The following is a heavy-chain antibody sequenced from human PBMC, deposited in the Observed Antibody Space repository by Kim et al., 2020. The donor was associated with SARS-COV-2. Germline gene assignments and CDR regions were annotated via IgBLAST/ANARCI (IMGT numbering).Heavy chain of an antibody. V-gene: IGHV4-59*09. J-gene: IGHJ3*02. CDR3: ARGGKGAFDT. CDR2: GST. Sequence: GSTNANPSLQSRVTITMDTSKNQFSLRLGSGTAADTALYYCARGGKGAFDTWGRGTMVTVSS.